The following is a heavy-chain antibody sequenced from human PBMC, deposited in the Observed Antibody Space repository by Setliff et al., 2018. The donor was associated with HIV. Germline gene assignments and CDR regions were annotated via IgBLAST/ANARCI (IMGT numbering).Heavy chain of an antibody. J-gene: IGHJ6*02. Sequence: ASVKVSCKPSGQSFTNYDIHWLRRASGQGLEWMGWMNPKSGVSGSALKFHDRVTMTRDTSTLTLYMELSSLTSEDTAVYYCTRAKAVGGVIITGGLDVWGQGTTVTVSS. CDR2: MNPKSGVS. D-gene: IGHD3-16*02. CDR1: GQSFTNYD. V-gene: IGHV1-8*01. CDR3: TRAKAVGGVIITGGLDV.